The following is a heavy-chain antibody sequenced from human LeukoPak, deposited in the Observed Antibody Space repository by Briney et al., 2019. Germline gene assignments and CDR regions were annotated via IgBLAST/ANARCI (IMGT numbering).Heavy chain of an antibody. J-gene: IGHJ4*02. CDR3: ARVTTGKGGNADY. D-gene: IGHD4-23*01. CDR1: GFTFSSYS. Sequence: PGGSLRLSCAASGFTFSSYSMNWVRQAPGKGLEWVSYITSSSSTTYYADSVKGRFTISRDNAKNSLYLQMNSLRDEDTAVYYCARVTTGKGGNADYWGQGTLVTVSS. V-gene: IGHV3-48*02. CDR2: ITSSSSTT.